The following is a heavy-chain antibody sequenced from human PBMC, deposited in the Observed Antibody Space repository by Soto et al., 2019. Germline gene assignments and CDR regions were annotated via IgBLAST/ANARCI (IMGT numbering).Heavy chain of an antibody. Sequence: GESLILSWAASGFTFSSSAMSWVRQAPGKGLEWVSAISGSGGSTYYADSVKGRFTISRDNAKNTLYLQMNSLRAEDTAVYYCAKGEKLDNYYDSSGYSYWGQGTLVTSP. V-gene: IGHV3-23*01. J-gene: IGHJ4*02. CDR3: AKGEKLDNYYDSSGYSY. CDR2: ISGSGGST. CDR1: GFTFSSSA. D-gene: IGHD3-22*01.